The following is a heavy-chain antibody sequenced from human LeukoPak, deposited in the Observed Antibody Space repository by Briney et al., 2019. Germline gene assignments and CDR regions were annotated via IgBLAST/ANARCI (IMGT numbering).Heavy chain of an antibody. J-gene: IGHJ4*02. D-gene: IGHD3-22*01. CDR2: ISSSSSYI. CDR1: GFTFSSYW. V-gene: IGHV3-21*01. CDR3: ARGASEYYYDSSGSELGY. Sequence: GGSLRLSCAASGFTFSSYWMNWVRQAPGKGLEWVSFISSSSSYIYYANSVKGRFTISRDNAKNSLYLQMNSLRAEDSAVYYCARGASEYYYDSSGSELGYWGQGTLVTVSS.